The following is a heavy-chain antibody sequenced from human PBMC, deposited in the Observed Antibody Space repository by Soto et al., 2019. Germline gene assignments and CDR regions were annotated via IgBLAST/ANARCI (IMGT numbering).Heavy chain of an antibody. CDR2: ISYDGSNK. CDR1: GFTFSSYG. Sequence: QVQLVESGGGVVQPGRSLRLSCAASGFTFSSYGMHWVRQAPGKGLEWVAVISYDGSNKYYADSVKGRFTISRDNSKNTLYLQMNSLRAEDTAVYYCAKDILTGYYSTIDYWGQGTLVTVSS. D-gene: IGHD3-9*01. V-gene: IGHV3-30*18. J-gene: IGHJ4*02. CDR3: AKDILTGYYSTIDY.